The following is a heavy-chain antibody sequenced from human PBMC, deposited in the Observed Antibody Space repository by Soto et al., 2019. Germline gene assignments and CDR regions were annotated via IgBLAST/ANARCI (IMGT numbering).Heavy chain of an antibody. J-gene: IGHJ4*02. V-gene: IGHV3-30*18. Sequence: QVQLVESGGGVVQPGRSLRLSCAASGFTFSNYGMHWVRQAPGKGLEWVTVISYDGSNKYYAESVKVRFTISRDNSKNTVYLQMNSLRTEDTAVYYCAKALVGGDYGAKVGDWGQGTLVTVSS. CDR2: ISYDGSNK. CDR3: AKALVGGDYGAKVGD. CDR1: GFTFSNYG. D-gene: IGHD4-17*01.